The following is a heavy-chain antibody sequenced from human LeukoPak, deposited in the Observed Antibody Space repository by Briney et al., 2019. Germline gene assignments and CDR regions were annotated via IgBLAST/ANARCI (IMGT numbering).Heavy chain of an antibody. V-gene: IGHV1-8*01. Sequence: GASVKVSCKASGYTFTSYDINWVRQATGQGLEWMGWMNPNSGNTGYAQKFQGRVTMTRNTSISTAYMELGSLRSEDTAVYYCATKTDITIFYYMDVWGKGTTVTVSS. CDR2: MNPNSGNT. J-gene: IGHJ6*03. CDR3: ATKTDITIFYYMDV. CDR1: GYTFTSYD. D-gene: IGHD3-3*01.